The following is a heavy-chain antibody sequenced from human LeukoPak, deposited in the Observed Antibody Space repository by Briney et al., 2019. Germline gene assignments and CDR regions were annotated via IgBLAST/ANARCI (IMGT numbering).Heavy chain of an antibody. CDR2: TSSDGSSQ. D-gene: IGHD1-20*01. J-gene: IGHJ4*02. V-gene: IGHV3-30-3*01. CDR1: GFTFSSYA. Sequence: GGSLRLSCAASGFTFSSYAMHWVRQAPGKGLEWVAVTSSDGSSQYYADSVKGRFTISRDNSKNTLYLQMNSLKTEDIALYYCTTAQYNWNDGGAFDYWGQGTLVTVSS. CDR3: TTAQYNWNDGGAFDY.